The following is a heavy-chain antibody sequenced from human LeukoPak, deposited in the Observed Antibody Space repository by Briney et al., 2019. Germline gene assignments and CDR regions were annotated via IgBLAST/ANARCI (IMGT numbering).Heavy chain of an antibody. CDR2: MSYSGST. CDR3: ARGMSGWYVFHYYYYYYMDV. Sequence: SETLSLTCTVSGGSITSSSHLWGWIRQPPGKGLEWIGSMSYSGSTYYNPSLKSPVTMSVDTAKKQFSLKLSSVTASDTAVYYCARGMSGWYVFHYYYYYYMDVWGKGTTVTISS. J-gene: IGHJ6*03. V-gene: IGHV4-39*01. D-gene: IGHD6-19*01. CDR1: GGSITSSSHL.